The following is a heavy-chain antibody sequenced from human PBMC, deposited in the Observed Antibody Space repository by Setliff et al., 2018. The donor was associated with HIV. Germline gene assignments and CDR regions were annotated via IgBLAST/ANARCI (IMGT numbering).Heavy chain of an antibody. CDR3: ARGLRSYPSGTLYYYYMDV. CDR1: GYTFTGYY. J-gene: IGHJ6*03. Sequence: ASVKVSCKASGYTFTGYYMHWVRQAPGQGLEWMGWINPNSGNTGYAQKFQGRVTITADESTNTAYMELSSLRSEDTAVYYCARGLRSYPSGTLYYYYMDVWGKGTTVTVSS. D-gene: IGHD3-10*01. V-gene: IGHV1-8*03. CDR2: INPNSGNT.